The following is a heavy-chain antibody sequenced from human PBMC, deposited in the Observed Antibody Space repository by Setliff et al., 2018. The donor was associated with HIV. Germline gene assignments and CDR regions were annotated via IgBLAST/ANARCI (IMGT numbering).Heavy chain of an antibody. Sequence: NPSETLSLTCTVSGAPISSYSWSWIRQSQGKRLEWIGYIHSYGSTDYNPSLESRVTISVDTSKNQVSLKLSSVAAADTAVYHCARGAYRDGYDYWGQGTLVTVSS. J-gene: IGHJ4*02. CDR1: GAPISSYS. V-gene: IGHV4-59*01. D-gene: IGHD5-18*01. CDR3: ARGAYRDGYDY. CDR2: IHSYGST.